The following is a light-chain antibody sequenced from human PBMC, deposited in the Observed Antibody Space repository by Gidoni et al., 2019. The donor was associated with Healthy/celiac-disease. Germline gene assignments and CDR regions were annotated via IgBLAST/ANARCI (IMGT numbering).Light chain of an antibody. CDR1: QSLLHSNGYNY. CDR3: MQALQTPRT. Sequence: DIVMTQSPLSLPVTPGEPASISCGSSQSLLHSNGYNYLDWYLQKPGQSPQLLIYLGSNRASGVPDRFSGSGSGTDFTLKISRVVAEDVGFYYCMQALQTPRTFGQWTKEEIK. J-gene: IGKJ1*01. CDR2: LGS. V-gene: IGKV2-28*01.